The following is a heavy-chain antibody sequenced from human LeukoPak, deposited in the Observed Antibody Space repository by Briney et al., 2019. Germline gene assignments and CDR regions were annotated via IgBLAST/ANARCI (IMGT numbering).Heavy chain of an antibody. D-gene: IGHD3-9*01. CDR1: GFTLSGYE. CDR3: ARSIGLTGGGVDV. J-gene: IGHJ6*02. CDR2: ITDSGSSI. V-gene: IGHV3-48*03. Sequence: GGSLRLSCAASGFTLSGYEMNWVRQAPGQGLEWVSYITDSGSSIHYADSVNGRFTISRDNAKNSLYLQMNSLRAEDSAVYYCARSIGLTGGGVDVWGRGTTVTVSS.